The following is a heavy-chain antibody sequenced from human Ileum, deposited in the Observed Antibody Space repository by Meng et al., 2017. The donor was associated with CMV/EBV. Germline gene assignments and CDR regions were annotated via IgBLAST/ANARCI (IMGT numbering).Heavy chain of an antibody. J-gene: IGHJ5*02. CDR1: GGSITSTNW. Sequence: SGGSITSTNWWSWVRRPPGKGLEWIGEVSDSGSANYHPSLKGRVTISVDKSTNQFSLIVNSVTAADTAVYYCARGVVDYRSSFWFDPWGQGTLVTVSS. CDR2: VSDSGSA. CDR3: ARGVVDYRSSFWFDP. D-gene: IGHD4/OR15-4a*01. V-gene: IGHV4-4*02.